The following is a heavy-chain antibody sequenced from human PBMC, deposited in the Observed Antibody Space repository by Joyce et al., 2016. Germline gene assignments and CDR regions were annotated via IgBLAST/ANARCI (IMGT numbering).Heavy chain of an antibody. V-gene: IGHV2-5*02. Sequence: QVTLKESGPTLVKPTQTLTLTCTFSGVSLSTSGVGVGWIRQPPGKALEWLSLIYWDDDKRYSSSLKSRLTITKETSKNQVVLTMTNMDPVDTATYYCAHAPATDRYYGMDVWGQGTTVTVSS. J-gene: IGHJ6*02. CDR1: GVSLSTSGVG. CDR2: IYWDDDK. CDR3: AHAPATDRYYGMDV. D-gene: IGHD6-25*01.